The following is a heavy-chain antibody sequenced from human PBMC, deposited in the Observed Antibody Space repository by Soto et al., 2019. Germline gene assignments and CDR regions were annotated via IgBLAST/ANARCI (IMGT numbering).Heavy chain of an antibody. J-gene: IGHJ5*02. CDR3: AKDKGGFSGNPNWFDR. CDR1: GGSIKSSGYY. CDR2: IHYSGTA. D-gene: IGHD1-1*01. Sequence: SETQSLTCTVSGGSIKSSGYYWSWIRQYPGKGLEWIGYIHYSGTAYYNPSLKSRVTISVDTSKNQFSLKLSSVTAADTAVFYCAKDKGGFSGNPNWFDRWGKGTLVPVSP. V-gene: IGHV4-31*03.